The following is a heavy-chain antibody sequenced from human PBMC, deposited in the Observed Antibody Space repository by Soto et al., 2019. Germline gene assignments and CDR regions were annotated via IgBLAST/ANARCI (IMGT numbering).Heavy chain of an antibody. D-gene: IGHD3-22*01. V-gene: IGHV2-5*02. CDR3: ALAEYDSSDYVWSPVVWFDA. J-gene: IGHJ5*02. CDR1: GFSVSTSGVG. Sequence: SGTTLVNPTRTLTLTCTFSGFSVSTSGVGGGWIRQPPGKALEWLALIYWDDDKRYSPSLKSRLTITKDTSKNQVVLTMTNMDPVDKATYYCALAEYDSSDYVWSPVVWFDAWGQGTLVAVSS. CDR2: IYWDDDK.